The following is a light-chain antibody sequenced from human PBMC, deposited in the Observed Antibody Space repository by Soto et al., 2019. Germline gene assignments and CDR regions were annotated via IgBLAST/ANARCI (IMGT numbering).Light chain of an antibody. CDR1: QSVSSY. CDR3: QQRSNWIT. Sequence: EIVFTQSPATLSFSPGERATLSCRASQSVSSYLAWYQQKPGQAPRLLIYDASNRATGIPARFSGSGSGTDFTLTISSLEPEDFAVYYCQQRSNWITFGQGTRLEIK. CDR2: DAS. V-gene: IGKV3-11*01. J-gene: IGKJ5*01.